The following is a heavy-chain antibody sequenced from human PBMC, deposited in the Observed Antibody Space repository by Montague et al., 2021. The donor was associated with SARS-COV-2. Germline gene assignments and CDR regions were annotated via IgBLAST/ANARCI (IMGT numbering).Heavy chain of an antibody. CDR2: IYYSGST. V-gene: IGHV4-31*02. CDR3: SRDTGIAGAFDI. D-gene: IGHD6-13*01. J-gene: IGHJ3*02. Sequence: IYYSGSTYYNPSLKSRVTISVDTSKNQFSLKLSSVTAADTAVYYCSRDTGIAGAFDIWGQGTMVTVAS.